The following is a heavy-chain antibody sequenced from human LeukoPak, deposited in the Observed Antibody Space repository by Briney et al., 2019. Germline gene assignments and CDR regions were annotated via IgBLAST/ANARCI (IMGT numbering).Heavy chain of an antibody. V-gene: IGHV4-4*07. D-gene: IGHD3-10*01. CDR1: GASISSYY. CDR2: IYTSGTT. Sequence: SETLSLTCTVSGASISSYYWSWIRQVAGKGLEWIGRIYTSGTTDYNPPLKSRVTMSVDTSKTQFSLELRSVTAADTAVYFCARGSGYVDYWGQGTLVTVSS. CDR3: ARGSGYVDY. J-gene: IGHJ4*02.